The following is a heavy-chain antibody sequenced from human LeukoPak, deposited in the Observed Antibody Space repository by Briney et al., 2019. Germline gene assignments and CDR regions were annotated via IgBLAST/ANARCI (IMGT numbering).Heavy chain of an antibody. CDR1: GGSISSGDYY. V-gene: IGHV4-30-4*08. Sequence: SETLSLTCTVSGGSISSGDYYWSWIRQPPGKGLEWIGYIYYSGSTYYNPSLKSRVTISVDTSKNQFSLKLSSVTAADTAVYYCARVGSSWRQGGRGYLDYWGQGTLVTVSS. CDR3: ARVGSSWRQGGRGYLDY. D-gene: IGHD6-13*01. J-gene: IGHJ4*02. CDR2: IYYSGST.